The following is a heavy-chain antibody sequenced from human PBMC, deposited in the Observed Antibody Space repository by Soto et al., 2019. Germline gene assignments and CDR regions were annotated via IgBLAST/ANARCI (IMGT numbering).Heavy chain of an antibody. CDR3: ARDSLYCGSSRCYEKVFDC. D-gene: IGHD2-2*01. CDR2: MNPNSGNT. CDR1: GYTFTSYD. Sequence: ASVKVSCKASGYTFTSYDINWVRQATGQGFEWMGWMNPNSGNTGYAQKFQGRVTMTRDTSITTAYMELNSLRAEDTAVYYCARDSLYCGSSRCYEKVFDCWGQGSLVTVSS. J-gene: IGHJ4*02. V-gene: IGHV1-8*01.